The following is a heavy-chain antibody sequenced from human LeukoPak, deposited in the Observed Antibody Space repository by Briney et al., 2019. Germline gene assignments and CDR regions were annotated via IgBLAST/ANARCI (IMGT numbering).Heavy chain of an antibody. CDR3: ARPPDNYYYYYMDV. V-gene: IGHV1-69*06. CDR2: IIPIFGTA. J-gene: IGHJ6*03. CDR1: GGTFSSYA. Sequence: SVKVSCKASGGTFSSYAISWVRQAPGQGLEWMGGIIPIFGTANYAQKFQGRVTITADKSTSTAYMELSSLRSEDTAAYYCARPPDNYYYYYMDVWGKGTTVTVSS.